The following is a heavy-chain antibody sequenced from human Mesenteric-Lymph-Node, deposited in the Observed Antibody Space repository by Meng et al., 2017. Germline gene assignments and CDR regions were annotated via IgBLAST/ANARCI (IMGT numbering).Heavy chain of an antibody. D-gene: IGHD3-10*01. CDR2: IYYSGST. CDR3: ARQSGYFDY. V-gene: IGHV4-59*08. CDR1: GGSISSYY. Sequence: QLQEWGPGLVMPSETLSLTCTFSGGSISSYYWSWIRQPPGKGLEWIGHIYYSGSTNYNPSLKSRVTISVDTSKNQFSLKLSSVTATDTAVYYCARQSGYFDYWGQGTLVTVSS. J-gene: IGHJ4*02.